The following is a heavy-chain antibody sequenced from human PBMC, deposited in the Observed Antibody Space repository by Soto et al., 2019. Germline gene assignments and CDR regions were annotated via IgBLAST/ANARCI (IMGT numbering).Heavy chain of an antibody. J-gene: IGHJ6*01. V-gene: IGHV1-8*01. Sequence: ASVKVSCKAAGYTFTSDDGSWVRQATGQGLEWMGWMNPDSGDTGYAQKFQGRVTMTRNTSISTAYMELSSLRSGDTAVYYCSRAIGQLPFCYGLDVWGQGTMVTVSS. CDR3: SRAIGQLPFCYGLDV. D-gene: IGHD2-2*01. CDR1: GYTFTSDD. CDR2: MNPDSGDT.